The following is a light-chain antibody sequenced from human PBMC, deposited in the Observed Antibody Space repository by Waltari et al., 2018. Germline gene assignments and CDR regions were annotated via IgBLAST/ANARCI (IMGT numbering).Light chain of an antibody. Sequence: QSALTQTATVSGSPGQSITISCTGTSSDVGNYNLVSWYQQHPRKAPKLIIYDVNKRPSAVSTRFTGSKSAHTASLTISGLQAADEADYYCCSYAGSSISVFGGGTRLTVL. CDR2: DVN. CDR3: CSYAGSSISV. V-gene: IGLV2-23*02. CDR1: SSDVGNYNL. J-gene: IGLJ3*02.